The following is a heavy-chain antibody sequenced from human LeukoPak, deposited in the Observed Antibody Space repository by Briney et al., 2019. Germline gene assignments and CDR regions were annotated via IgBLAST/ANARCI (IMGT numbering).Heavy chain of an antibody. CDR1: GGSISSSSYY. V-gene: IGHV4-39*07. Sequence: SSETLSLACTVSGGSISSSSYYWGWIRQPPGKGLEWIGSIYYSGSTYYNPSLKSRVTISVDTSKNQFSLKLSSVTAADTAVYYCARDLDSWRGGMDVWGQGTTVTVSS. D-gene: IGHD6-13*01. CDR2: IYYSGST. CDR3: ARDLDSWRGGMDV. J-gene: IGHJ6*02.